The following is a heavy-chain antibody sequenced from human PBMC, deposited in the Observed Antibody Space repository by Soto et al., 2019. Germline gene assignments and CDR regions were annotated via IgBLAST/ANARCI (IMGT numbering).Heavy chain of an antibody. Sequence: PGCALRVTWAASGFTFSSYALSWVRQAPGKGLEWVSAISGSGGSTYYADPVKGRFTISRDNSKNTLYLRMNSLRAEDTAVYYCAKDRQICGSGLRPTSGQGT. V-gene: IGHV3-23*01. D-gene: IGHD3-3*01. J-gene: IGHJ5*02. CDR2: ISGSGGST. CDR1: GFTFSSYA. CDR3: AKDRQICGSGLRPT.